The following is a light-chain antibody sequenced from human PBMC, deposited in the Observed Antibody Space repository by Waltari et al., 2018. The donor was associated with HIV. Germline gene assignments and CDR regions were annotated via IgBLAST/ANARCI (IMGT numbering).Light chain of an antibody. CDR2: SNN. CDR1: SSNIGRNT. Sequence: QSVLTQPPSASGTPGQRVTISCSGSSSNIGRNTVNWYQHLPGTAPKLLLYSNNPRPSGVPDRFSGSKSGTSASLAISGLQSEDEADYYCAAWDGSLNGRVFGGGTKLTVL. J-gene: IGLJ3*02. CDR3: AAWDGSLNGRV. V-gene: IGLV1-44*01.